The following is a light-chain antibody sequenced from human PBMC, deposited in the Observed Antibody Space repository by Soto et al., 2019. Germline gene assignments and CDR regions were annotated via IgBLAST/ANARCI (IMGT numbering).Light chain of an antibody. V-gene: IGLV6-57*04. J-gene: IGLJ2*01. CDR2: EDN. Sequence: NFMLTQPHSVSESPGKTITISCTRSSGSIASNYVQWYQQRPGSAHTTVIYEDNLRPSGVPDRFSGSVDSSSNSASLTISGLKTEDEADYYCQSSDNSNHVVFGGGTKVTVL. CDR1: SGSIASNY. CDR3: QSSDNSNHVV.